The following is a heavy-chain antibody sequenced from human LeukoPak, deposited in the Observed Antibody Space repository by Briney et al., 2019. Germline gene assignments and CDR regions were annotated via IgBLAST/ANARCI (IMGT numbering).Heavy chain of an antibody. D-gene: IGHD2-2*02. Sequence: SETLSLTCAVYGGSFGGYYWSWIRQPPGKGPEWIGEINHSGSTDYNPSLKSRVTISVDTSKNQFSLKLSSVTAADTAVYYCARGPMRYCSSTSCYTLRGDWFDPWGQGTLVTVSS. V-gene: IGHV4-34*01. CDR1: GGSFGGYY. CDR3: ARGPMRYCSSTSCYTLRGDWFDP. J-gene: IGHJ5*02. CDR2: INHSGST.